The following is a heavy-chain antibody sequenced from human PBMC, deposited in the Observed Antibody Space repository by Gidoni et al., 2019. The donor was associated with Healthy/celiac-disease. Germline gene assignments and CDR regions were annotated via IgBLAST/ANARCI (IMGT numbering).Heavy chain of an antibody. J-gene: IGHJ4*02. CDR2: INPNSGGT. Sequence: QVQLVQSGAEVKKPGASVKVSCQASGYTFTGYYMHWVRQAPGQGLEWMGWINPNSGGTNYAQKFQGWVTMTRDTSISTAYMELSRLRSDDTAVYYCARNVGGSGIEFDYWGQGTLVTVSS. CDR1: GYTFTGYY. V-gene: IGHV1-2*04. D-gene: IGHD3-10*01. CDR3: ARNVGGSGIEFDY.